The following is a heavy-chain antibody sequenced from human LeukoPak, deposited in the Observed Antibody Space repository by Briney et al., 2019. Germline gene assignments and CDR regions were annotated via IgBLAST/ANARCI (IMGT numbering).Heavy chain of an antibody. J-gene: IGHJ6*03. CDR2: IYYSGST. CDR3: ARAAWYYYGSGSSDYYYYMDV. Sequence: PSETLSLTCTVSGGSISSSSYYWGWIRQPPGKGLEWIGSIYYSGSTYYNPSLKSRVTMSVDTSKNQFSLKLSSVTAADTAVYYCARAAWYYYGSGSSDYYYYMDVWGKGTTVTVSS. V-gene: IGHV4-39*07. CDR1: GGSISSSSYY. D-gene: IGHD3-10*01.